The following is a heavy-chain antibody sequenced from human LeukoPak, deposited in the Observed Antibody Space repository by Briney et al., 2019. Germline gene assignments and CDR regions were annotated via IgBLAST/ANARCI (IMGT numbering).Heavy chain of an antibody. D-gene: IGHD6-19*01. V-gene: IGHV1-18*01. CDR3: ARVLGIAVAGAYYYYYGMDV. CDR2: ISAYNGNT. Sequence: ASVKVSCKASGYTFTSYGISWVRQAPGQGLEWMGWISAYNGNTNYAQKLQGRVTMTTDTSTSTAYMELRSLRSEDTAVYYCARVLGIAVAGAYYYYYGMDVWGQGTTVTVSS. CDR1: GYTFTSYG. J-gene: IGHJ6*02.